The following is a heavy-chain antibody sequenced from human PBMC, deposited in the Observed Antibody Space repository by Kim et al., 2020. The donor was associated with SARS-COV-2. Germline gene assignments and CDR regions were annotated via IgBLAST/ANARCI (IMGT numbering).Heavy chain of an antibody. CDR3: ARLKLDHDAFDI. J-gene: IGHJ3*02. CDR2: IYYSGST. D-gene: IGHD1-1*01. CDR1: GGSISSSSYY. Sequence: SETLSLTCTVSGGSISSSSYYWGWIRQPPGKGLEWIGSIYYSGSTYYNPSLKSRVTISVDTSKNQFSLKLSSVTAADTAVYYCARLKLDHDAFDIWGQGTMVTVSS. V-gene: IGHV4-39*01.